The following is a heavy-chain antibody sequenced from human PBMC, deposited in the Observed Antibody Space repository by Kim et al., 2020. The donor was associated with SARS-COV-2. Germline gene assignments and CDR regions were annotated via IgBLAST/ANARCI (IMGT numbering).Heavy chain of an antibody. CDR1: GYTFTTYW. D-gene: IGHD1-26*01. J-gene: IGHJ4*02. V-gene: IGHV1-46*01. CDR3: ARAPLGGSTGDFDY. Sequence: ASVKVSCKASGYTFTTYWMHWVRQAPGQGLEWMGRISPTNAHTTHAQKFQGRVTLTRDTSTSTVYMELSSLGFDDTAVYYCARAPLGGSTGDFDYWGQGTLVTVSS. CDR2: ISPTNAHT.